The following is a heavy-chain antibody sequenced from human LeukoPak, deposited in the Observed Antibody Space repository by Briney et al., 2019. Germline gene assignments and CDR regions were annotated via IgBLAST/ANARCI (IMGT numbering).Heavy chain of an antibody. CDR3: AREVVGTIFGVVIIGT. CDR1: GGSISSGSYY. Sequence: SQTLSLTCTVSGGSISSGSYYWSWIRQPAGKGLEWIGRIYTSGSTNYNPSLKSRVTMSVDTSKNQFSLKLSSVTAADTAVYYCAREVVGTIFGVVIIGTWGQGTLVTVSS. CDR2: IYTSGST. D-gene: IGHD3-3*01. V-gene: IGHV4-61*02. J-gene: IGHJ5*02.